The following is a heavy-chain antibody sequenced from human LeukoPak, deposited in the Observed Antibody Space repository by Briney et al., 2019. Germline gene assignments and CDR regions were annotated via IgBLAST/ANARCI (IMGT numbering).Heavy chain of an antibody. CDR2: INPNSGGT. V-gene: IGHV1-2*02. J-gene: IGHJ5*02. CDR1: GYTFTGYY. D-gene: IGHD2-2*01. CDR3: ARDPLFVPAAIGSWFDP. Sequence: ASVKVSRKASGYTFTGYYMHWVRQAPGQGLEWMGWINPNSGGTNYAQKFQGRFTMTRDTSISTAYMELSRLRSDDTAVYYCARDPLFVPAAIGSWFDPWGQGTLVTVSS.